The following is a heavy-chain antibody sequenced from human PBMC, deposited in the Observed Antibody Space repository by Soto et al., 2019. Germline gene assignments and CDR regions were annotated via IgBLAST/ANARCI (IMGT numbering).Heavy chain of an antibody. D-gene: IGHD4-17*01. CDR3: AASTVTTLFLDY. CDR1: GFTFTSSA. J-gene: IGHJ4*02. Sequence: GASVKVSCKASGFTFTSSAMQWVRQARGQRLEWIGWIVVGSGNTNYAQKFQERVTITRDMSTSTAYMELSSLRSEDTAVYYCAASTVTTLFLDYWGQGTLVTVSS. CDR2: IVVGSGNT. V-gene: IGHV1-58*02.